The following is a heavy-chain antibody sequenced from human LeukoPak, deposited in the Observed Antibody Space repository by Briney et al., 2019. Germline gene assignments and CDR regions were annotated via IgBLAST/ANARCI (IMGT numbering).Heavy chain of an antibody. CDR1: GYTFTSYG. D-gene: IGHD6-13*01. Sequence: ASVKVSCKASGYTFTSYGISWVRQAPGQGLEWMGWISAYNGNTNYAQKLQGRVTMTTDTSTSTAYMELRSLRSDDTAVYYCARDSLIAAAGPGGYWGQGTLVTVSS. V-gene: IGHV1-18*01. CDR3: ARDSLIAAAGPGGY. J-gene: IGHJ4*02. CDR2: ISAYNGNT.